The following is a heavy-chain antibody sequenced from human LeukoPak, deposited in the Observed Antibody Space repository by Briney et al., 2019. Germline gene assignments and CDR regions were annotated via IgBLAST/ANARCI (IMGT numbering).Heavy chain of an antibody. CDR3: AREGLNMVRGVIPKEAWGWFDP. CDR2: IFYTGNS. J-gene: IGHJ5*02. V-gene: IGHV4-4*08. CDR1: GGSISTYY. Sequence: SETLSLTCTVSGGSISTYYWNWVRQTPGKGPEWIGYIFYTGNSNYNPSLKSRVTISLDTSKNQFSLKLSSVTAADTAVYYCAREGLNMVRGVIPKEAWGWFDPWGQGTLVTVSS. D-gene: IGHD3-10*01.